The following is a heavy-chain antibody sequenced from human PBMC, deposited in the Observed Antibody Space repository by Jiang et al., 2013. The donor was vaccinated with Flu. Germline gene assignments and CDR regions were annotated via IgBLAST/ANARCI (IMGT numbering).Heavy chain of an antibody. J-gene: IGHJ4*02. CDR1: GGTFSIDA. CDR3: AREYYDSRGYYPDY. CDR2: IIPILNRT. Sequence: SGAEVKKPGASVKVSCNASGGTFSIDALTWVRQAPGKGLEWMGRIIPILNRTSYAQKFQGRVTITADKSTSTAYMELSGLRFDDTAVYYCAREYYDSRGYYPDYWGRGTMIIVSS. V-gene: IGHV1-69*04. D-gene: IGHD3-22*01.